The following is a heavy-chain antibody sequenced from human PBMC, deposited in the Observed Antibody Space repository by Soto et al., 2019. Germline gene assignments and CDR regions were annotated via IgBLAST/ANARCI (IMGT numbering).Heavy chain of an antibody. V-gene: IGHV3-23*01. CDR1: VFTFSSYA. Sequence: GGTLRLSCAASVFTFSSYAMIWVRQATGKGLEWVSAISGSGGSTYYADSVKGRFTISRDNSKSTLYLQMNSLRAEDTAVFYCAKVQSAGYYFEYWGQGTLVTVSS. CDR3: AKVQSAGYYFEY. CDR2: ISGSGGST. J-gene: IGHJ4*02.